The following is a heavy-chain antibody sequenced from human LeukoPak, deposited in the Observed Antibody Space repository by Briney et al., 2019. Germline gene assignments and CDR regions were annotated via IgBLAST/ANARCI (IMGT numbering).Heavy chain of an antibody. CDR3: ARENGLGRSAIDY. V-gene: IGHV4-31*03. D-gene: IGHD3-10*01. Sequence: SQTLSLTYTVSGGSIVTGGYYWTWPRQHPGKGLEWIGYIYYSGSTYYNPSLKSRVTISVDTSNNQFSLKLTSVTAADTAVYYCARENGLGRSAIDYWGQGTLVTVSS. CDR2: IYYSGST. J-gene: IGHJ4*02. CDR1: GGSIVTGGYY.